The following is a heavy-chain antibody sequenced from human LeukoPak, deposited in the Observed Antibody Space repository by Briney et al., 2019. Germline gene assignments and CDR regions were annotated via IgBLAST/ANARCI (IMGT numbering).Heavy chain of an antibody. CDR1: GFTFSNYG. Sequence: GGSLRLSCAASGFTFSNYGMNWVRQAPGKGLEWVSFTDTSGNYIYYGDSVKGRFTISRDNSKNTLYLQMNSLRAEDTAVFSCARGGISWYGFDYWGQGTLVTVSS. J-gene: IGHJ4*02. CDR3: ARGGISWYGFDY. CDR2: TDTSGNYI. V-gene: IGHV3-21*04. D-gene: IGHD6-13*01.